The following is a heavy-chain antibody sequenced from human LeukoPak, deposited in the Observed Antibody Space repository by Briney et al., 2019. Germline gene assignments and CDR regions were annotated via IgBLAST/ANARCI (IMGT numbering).Heavy chain of an antibody. CDR3: ARDESLPWCFDL. V-gene: IGHV3-21*01. J-gene: IGHJ2*01. CDR1: GFIFSSYS. CDR2: ISSSSSYI. Sequence: GGSLRLSCAASGFIFSSYSMNWVRQAPGKGLEWVSSISSSSSYIYYADSVKGRFTISRDNAKNSLYLQMNSLRAEDTAVYYCARDESLPWCFDLWGRGTLVTVSS.